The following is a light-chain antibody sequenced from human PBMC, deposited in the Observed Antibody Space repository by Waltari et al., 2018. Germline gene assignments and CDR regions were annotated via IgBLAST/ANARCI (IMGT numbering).Light chain of an antibody. Sequence: DIQMTQSPSSLSASVGDRVTISCRASQNIKTYLNWYKQKPGKAPKLLINGASRLQSGVPSRFSGSGSGTDFTLTISSLQVEDYATYYCQQSNSGPWTFGQGTKVDVK. CDR1: QNIKTY. V-gene: IGKV1-39*01. J-gene: IGKJ1*01. CDR3: QQSNSGPWT. CDR2: GAS.